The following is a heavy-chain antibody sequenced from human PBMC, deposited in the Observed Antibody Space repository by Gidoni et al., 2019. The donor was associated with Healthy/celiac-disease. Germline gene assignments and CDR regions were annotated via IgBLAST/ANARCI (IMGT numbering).Heavy chain of an antibody. Sequence: QVQLVQSGAEVKKPGSSVKVSCKASGGTFSSYAISWVRQAPGQGLEWMGGIIPIFGTANYAQKFQGRVTITADESTSTAYMELSSLRSEDTAVYYCARGGVYGDPAVHYYYGMDVWGQGTTVTVSS. J-gene: IGHJ6*02. CDR1: GGTFSSYA. D-gene: IGHD4-17*01. CDR2: IIPIFGTA. CDR3: ARGGVYGDPAVHYYYGMDV. V-gene: IGHV1-69*01.